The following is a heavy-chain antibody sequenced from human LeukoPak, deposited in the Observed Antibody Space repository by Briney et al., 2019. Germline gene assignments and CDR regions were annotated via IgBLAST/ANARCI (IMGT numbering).Heavy chain of an antibody. V-gene: IGHV3-21*01. D-gene: IGHD3-9*01. CDR2: ISSSSSYI. CDR1: GFTFSSYS. Sequence: GGSLRLSCAASGFTFSSYSMNWVRQAPGKGLEWVSSISSSSSYIYYADSVKGRFTISRDNAKNSLYLHMNSLRAEDTAVYYCARVPLSYDILTGYYTPLEYYYYGMDVWGQGTTVTVSS. CDR3: ARVPLSYDILTGYYTPLEYYYYGMDV. J-gene: IGHJ6*02.